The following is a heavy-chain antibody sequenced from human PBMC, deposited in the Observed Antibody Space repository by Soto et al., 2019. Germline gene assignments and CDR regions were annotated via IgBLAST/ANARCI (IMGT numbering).Heavy chain of an antibody. V-gene: IGHV5-10-1*01. J-gene: IGHJ6*02. Sequence: PGESLKISCKGSGYSFNSYWISWVRQMPGKGLEWMGRIDPRDSETSYSPSFQGHVTMSVDNSISTAYLQWSSLKASDTAIYYCATLVVARTDYYYYGTDVWDQGTTVTVSS. CDR2: IDPRDSET. CDR1: GYSFNSYW. CDR3: ATLVVARTDYYYYGTDV. D-gene: IGHD3-22*01.